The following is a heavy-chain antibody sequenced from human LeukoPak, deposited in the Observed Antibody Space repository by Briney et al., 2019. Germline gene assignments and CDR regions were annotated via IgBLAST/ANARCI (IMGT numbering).Heavy chain of an antibody. Sequence: GGSLRLSCAASGFTFSSYSMNWVRQAPGKGLEWVSSISSSSSYIYYADSVKGRFTISRHNAKNSLYLQMNSLRAEDTAVYYCARAQPAAIEGPGFDYWGQGTLVTVSS. V-gene: IGHV3-21*01. J-gene: IGHJ4*02. CDR1: GFTFSSYS. CDR2: ISSSSSYI. D-gene: IGHD2-2*01. CDR3: ARAQPAAIEGPGFDY.